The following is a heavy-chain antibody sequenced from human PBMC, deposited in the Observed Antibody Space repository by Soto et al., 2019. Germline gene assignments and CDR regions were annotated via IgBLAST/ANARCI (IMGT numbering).Heavy chain of an antibody. CDR1: GGSFSGYY. J-gene: IGHJ4*02. D-gene: IGHD3-16*02. CDR3: ARRQGGIGGVIVNFDY. V-gene: IGHV4-34*01. Sequence: SETLSLTCAVYGGSFSGYYWSWIRQPPGKGLEWIGEINHSGSTNYNPSLESRVTISVDTSKNQFSLKLSSVTAADTAVYYCARRQGGIGGVIVNFDYWGQGTLVTVSS. CDR2: INHSGST.